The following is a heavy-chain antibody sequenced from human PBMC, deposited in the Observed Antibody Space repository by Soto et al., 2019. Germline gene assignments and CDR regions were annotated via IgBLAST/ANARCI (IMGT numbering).Heavy chain of an antibody. CDR3: AKVVGTTTVTFDSYYFDS. V-gene: IGHV3-23*03. CDR1: GFTFYNYA. CDR2: VSSGGTTT. D-gene: IGHD4-17*01. Sequence: EVQLLESGGGLVQPGGSLRLSCEASGFTFYNYALSWFRQAPGKGLERVSVVSSGGTTTFYADSVRVRFSISRDNSKNTVYLEMDSLRAEDTAVYYCAKVVGTTTVTFDSYYFDSWVQGNLVTVS. J-gene: IGHJ4*02.